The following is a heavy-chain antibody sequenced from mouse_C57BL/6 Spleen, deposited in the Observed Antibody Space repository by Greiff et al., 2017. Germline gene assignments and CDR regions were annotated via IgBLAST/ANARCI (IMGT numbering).Heavy chain of an antibody. CDR3: ARGGWLLRGDY. Sequence: VQLQESGAELVRPGTSVQVSCKASGYAFTNYLIEWVKQRPGQGLEGIGVLNPGSGGTNYNEKFKGKATLTADTSSSTAYMQLSSLTSEDSAVXCCARGGWLLRGDYWGQGTTLTVSS. J-gene: IGHJ2*01. CDR2: LNPGSGGT. V-gene: IGHV1-54*01. CDR1: GYAFTNYL. D-gene: IGHD2-3*01.